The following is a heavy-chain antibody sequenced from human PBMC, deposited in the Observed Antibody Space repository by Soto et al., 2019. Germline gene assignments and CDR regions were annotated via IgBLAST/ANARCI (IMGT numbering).Heavy chain of an antibody. Sequence: QVQLVQSGAEVKKPGSSVQVSCKASGGTFSRYAISWVRQAPGQGLEWMGGIIPIFGTANYAQKFQGRVTITAYESTSTAYMELSSLRSEDTAVYYCARTNMVRGYWYFDLWGRGTLVTVSS. CDR1: GGTFSRYA. CDR2: IIPIFGTA. D-gene: IGHD3-10*01. J-gene: IGHJ2*01. CDR3: ARTNMVRGYWYFDL. V-gene: IGHV1-69*01.